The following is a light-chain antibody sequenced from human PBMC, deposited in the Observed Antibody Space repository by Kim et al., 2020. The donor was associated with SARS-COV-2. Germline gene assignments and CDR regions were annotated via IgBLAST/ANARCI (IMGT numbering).Light chain of an antibody. J-gene: IGLJ2*01. CDR1: SSDVGSYNL. CDR2: EVS. CDR3: CSYEGSNTLG. V-gene: IGLV2-23*02. Sequence: GQSITISCTGTSSDVGSYNLVSWYQQHPGKAPKLMIYEVSKRPSGVSNRFSGSKSGNTASLTISGLQAEGEADYYCCSYEGSNTLGFGGGTQLTVL.